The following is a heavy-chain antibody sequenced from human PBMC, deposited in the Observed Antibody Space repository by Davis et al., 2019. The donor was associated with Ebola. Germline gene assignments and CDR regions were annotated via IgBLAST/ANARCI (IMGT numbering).Heavy chain of an antibody. J-gene: IGHJ6*02. CDR3: AGGSSGWAGMDV. D-gene: IGHD6-19*01. Sequence: ASVKVSCKASAYTFTGYYMHWVRQAPGQGLEWMGWINPNSGGTNYAQKFQGRVTMTRDTSISTAYMELSRLRSDDTAFYYCAGGSSGWAGMDVWGQGTTVTVSS. CDR1: AYTFTGYY. V-gene: IGHV1-2*02. CDR2: INPNSGGT.